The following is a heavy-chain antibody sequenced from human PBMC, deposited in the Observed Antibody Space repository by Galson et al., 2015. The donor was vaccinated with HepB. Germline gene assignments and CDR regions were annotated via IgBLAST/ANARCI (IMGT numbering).Heavy chain of an antibody. CDR2: ISAYNGNT. CDR3: ARLLWFRELSGWVDY. Sequence: SVKVSCKASGYTFTSYGISWVRQAPGQGLEWMGWISAYNGNTNYAQKLQGRVTMTTDTSTSTAYMELRSLRSDDTAVYYCARLLWFRELSGWVDYWGQGTLVTVSS. CDR1: GYTFTSYG. D-gene: IGHD3-10*01. V-gene: IGHV1-18*01. J-gene: IGHJ4*02.